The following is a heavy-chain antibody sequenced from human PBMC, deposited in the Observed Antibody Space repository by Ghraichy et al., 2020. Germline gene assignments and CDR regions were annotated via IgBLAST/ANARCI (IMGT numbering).Heavy chain of an antibody. CDR1: GGSFSDYY. J-gene: IGHJ6*02. CDR2: INHRGRS. CDR3: ARGRGGDYFSGGRRKYSYGVDV. D-gene: IGHD2-21*01. Sequence: SETLSLTCAVYGGSFSDYYWRLIRQPTGKGLEWIGEINHRGRSNYTPSLKSRVTISVDTSKNQFSLKLSSVTAADTAVYYCARGRGGDYFSGGRRKYSYGVDVWGQGTTVTVSS. V-gene: IGHV4-34*01.